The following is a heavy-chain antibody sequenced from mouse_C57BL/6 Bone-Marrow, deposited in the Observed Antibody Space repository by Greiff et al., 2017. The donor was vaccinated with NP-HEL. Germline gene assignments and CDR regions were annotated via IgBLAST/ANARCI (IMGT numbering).Heavy chain of an antibody. D-gene: IGHD1-1*01. Sequence: VQLQQPGAELVKPGASVKLSCKASGYTFTSYWMHWVKQRPGRGLEWIGRIDPNSGGTKYNKKFKSKATLTVDKPSSTAYMQLSSLTSEDSAVYYCARGGSSHDYYAMDYWGQGTSVTVSS. CDR3: ARGGSSHDYYAMDY. CDR1: GYTFTSYW. J-gene: IGHJ4*01. V-gene: IGHV1-72*01. CDR2: IDPNSGGT.